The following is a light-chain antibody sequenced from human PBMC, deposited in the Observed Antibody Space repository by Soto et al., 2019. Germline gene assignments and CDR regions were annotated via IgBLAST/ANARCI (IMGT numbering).Light chain of an antibody. CDR2: DAS. V-gene: IGKV1-33*01. J-gene: IGKJ1*01. Sequence: DIQMTQSPSSLSASVGDRVTITCQASQDISNYLNWYQQKPGKAPKLLIYDASNLETGVPSRFSESGSGTDFTFTISSLQPEDIATYYCQQYDNLPVFGQGTKVEIK. CDR3: QQYDNLPV. CDR1: QDISNY.